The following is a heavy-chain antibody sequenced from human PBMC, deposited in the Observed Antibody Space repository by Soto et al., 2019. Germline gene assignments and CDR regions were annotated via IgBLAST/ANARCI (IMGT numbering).Heavy chain of an antibody. CDR1: GFTFSSYG. CDR2: ISGGGGGK. J-gene: IGHJ4*02. V-gene: IGHV3-23*01. CDR3: AKGSHYDILTAYHAFDF. D-gene: IGHD3-9*01. Sequence: PGGSLRLSCAASGFTFSSYGMHWVRQAPGKGLQWVSGISGGGGGKHYTDSVKGRFTISRDNSKNTLFLQMNSLRAEDTAVYFCAKGSHYDILTAYHAFDFWGPGTLVTVSS.